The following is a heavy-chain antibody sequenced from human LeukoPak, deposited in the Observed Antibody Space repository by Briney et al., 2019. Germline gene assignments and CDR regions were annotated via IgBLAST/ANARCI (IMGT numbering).Heavy chain of an antibody. CDR2: MNPNSGNA. CDR1: GYTFTSYD. V-gene: IGHV1-8*01. D-gene: IGHD3-22*01. J-gene: IGHJ6*02. CDR3: ARWYDSSGYYYPYYYGMDV. Sequence: GASVKVSCKASGYTFTSYDINWVRQATGQGLEWMGWMNPNSGNAGYAQKFQGRVTMTRNTSISTAYMELSSLRSEDTAVYYCARWYDSSGYYYPYYYGMDVWGQGTTVTVSS.